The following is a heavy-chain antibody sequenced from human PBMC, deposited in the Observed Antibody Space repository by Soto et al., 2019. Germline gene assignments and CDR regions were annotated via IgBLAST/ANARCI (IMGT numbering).Heavy chain of an antibody. J-gene: IGHJ4*02. CDR3: ARDPTYSSSWSD. Sequence: SVKVSCKASGGTFSSYAISWVRQAPGQGLEWMGGIIPIFGTANYAQKCQGRVTITADESTSTAYMELSSLRSEDTAVYYCARDPTYSSSWSDWGQGTLVTVSS. CDR2: IIPIFGTA. V-gene: IGHV1-69*13. CDR1: GGTFSSYA. D-gene: IGHD6-13*01.